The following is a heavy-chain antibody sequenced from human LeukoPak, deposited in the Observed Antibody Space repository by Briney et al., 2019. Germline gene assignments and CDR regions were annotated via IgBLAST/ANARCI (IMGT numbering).Heavy chain of an antibody. J-gene: IGHJ5*02. Sequence: SVKVSCKASGGTFSSYAISWVRQAPGQGLEWMGRIIPILGIANYAQKFQGRVTITADKSTSTAYMELSSLRSEDTAVYYCARVTRPPYCSGGSCYENWFDPWGQGTLVTVSS. CDR3: ARVTRPPYCSGGSCYENWFDP. V-gene: IGHV1-69*04. CDR2: IIPILGIA. D-gene: IGHD2-15*01. CDR1: GGTFSSYA.